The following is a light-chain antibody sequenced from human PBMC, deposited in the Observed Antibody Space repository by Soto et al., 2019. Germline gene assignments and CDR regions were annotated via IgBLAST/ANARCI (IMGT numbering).Light chain of an antibody. J-gene: IGLJ1*01. CDR3: PPCDGGLSCAVV. V-gene: IGLV1-44*01. CDR2: TTP. CDR1: NSNIGSDI. Sequence: QSVLTQPHSASVTPGQRATISCCGSNSNIGSDIVNCYQLLPAAAPEVLINTTPQRPSAVPNRFSGSKPGTSASLAISGLQCEDEAKSSCPPCDGGLSCAVVFGTGPKVTVL.